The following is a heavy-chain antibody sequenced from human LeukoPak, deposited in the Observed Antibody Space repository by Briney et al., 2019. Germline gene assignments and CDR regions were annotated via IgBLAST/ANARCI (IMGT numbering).Heavy chain of an antibody. CDR3: ASSPRRYYYYMDV. Sequence: GGSLRLSCAASGFPFSTYWMSWVRQAPGKGLEWVSSTSSSSSYIYYADSVKGRFTISRDNAKNSLYLQMNSLRAEDTAVYYCASSPRRYYYYMDVWGKGTTVTISS. V-gene: IGHV3-21*01. CDR2: TSSSSSYI. J-gene: IGHJ6*03. CDR1: GFPFSTYW.